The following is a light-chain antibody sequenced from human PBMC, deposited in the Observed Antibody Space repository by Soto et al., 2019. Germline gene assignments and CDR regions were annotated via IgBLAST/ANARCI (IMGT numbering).Light chain of an antibody. V-gene: IGLV2-14*01. CDR1: SSDVGGYNY. J-gene: IGLJ3*02. CDR2: DVS. CDR3: SAYTSYSTRGV. Sequence: QSALTQPASVSGSPGQSITISCTGSSSDVGGYNYVSWYQQHPGKAPKLMIYDVSNRPSGVSNRFSGSKSGNTASLTISGLQAEDEADYYCSAYTSYSTRGVFGGGTKLTVL.